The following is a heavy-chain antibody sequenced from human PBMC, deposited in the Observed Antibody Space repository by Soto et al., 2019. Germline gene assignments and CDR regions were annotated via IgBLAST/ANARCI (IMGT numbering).Heavy chain of an antibody. J-gene: IGHJ5*01. Sequence: QVQLVQSATEVKKPGASVKVSCKASGYAFSTYGISWVRQAPGQGLEWMGWISAYNGNTNYAQKLQDRVTMTTDTSTNTAYMEVRSLRSDDTAVYYCARSSGTSYIWFDSWGQGTLVIVSS. V-gene: IGHV1-18*01. CDR1: GYAFSTYG. D-gene: IGHD1-26*01. CDR3: ARSSGTSYIWFDS. CDR2: ISAYNGNT.